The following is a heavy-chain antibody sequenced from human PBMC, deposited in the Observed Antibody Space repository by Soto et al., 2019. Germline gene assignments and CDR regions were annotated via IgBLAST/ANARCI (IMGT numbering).Heavy chain of an antibody. V-gene: IGHV4-59*01. CDR2: MYNTGST. Sequence: SETLSLTCTVSGGSISGYYWSWIRQPPGKGLEWIGYMYNTGSTVYNPSFKSRVTISVDTSKNQFSLKLNSVTAADTAVYYCARDLWGYCGTDCYPLDVWGQGTTVTVCS. D-gene: IGHD2-21*02. CDR1: GGSISGYY. CDR3: ARDLWGYCGTDCYPLDV. J-gene: IGHJ6*02.